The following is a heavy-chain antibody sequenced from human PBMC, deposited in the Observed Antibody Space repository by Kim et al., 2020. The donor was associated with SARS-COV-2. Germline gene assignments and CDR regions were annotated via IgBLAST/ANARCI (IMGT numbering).Heavy chain of an antibody. CDR3: ARLLRYFDWQYGMDV. CDR1: GYTFTSYG. Sequence: ASVKVSCKASGYTFTSYGISWVRQAPGQGLEWMGWISAYNGNTNYAQKLQGRVTMTTDTSTSTAYMELRSLRSDDTAVYYCARLLRYFDWQYGMDVWGQGTTVTVSS. D-gene: IGHD3-9*01. J-gene: IGHJ6*02. CDR2: ISAYNGNT. V-gene: IGHV1-18*01.